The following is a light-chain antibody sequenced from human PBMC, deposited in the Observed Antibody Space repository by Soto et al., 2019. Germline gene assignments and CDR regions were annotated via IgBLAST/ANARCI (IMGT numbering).Light chain of an antibody. V-gene: IGKV3-20*01. CDR3: QQYVYSPRT. CDR2: GAS. CDR1: QSVTSGY. J-gene: IGKJ1*01. Sequence: EIVLTQSPGTLSLSPGERATLSCRASQSVTSGYLAWYQQKPGQAPRLLIYGASSRATGIPDRFSGSGSGTDFTLTISRLEPEDFAVYYCQQYVYSPRTFGQGTKVEIK.